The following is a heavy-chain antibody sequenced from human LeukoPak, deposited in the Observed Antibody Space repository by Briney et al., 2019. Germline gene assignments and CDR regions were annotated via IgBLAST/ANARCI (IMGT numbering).Heavy chain of an antibody. CDR1: GGSISSSSYY. Sequence: SETLSLTCSVSGGSISSSSYYWSWIRQPPGKGLEWIGYIYYSGSTNYNPSLKSRVTISVDTSKNQFSLKLSSVTAADTAVYYCARGYNDYYDSSGYYPLFDFWGQGTLVTVSS. D-gene: IGHD3-22*01. V-gene: IGHV4-61*01. CDR2: IYYSGST. J-gene: IGHJ4*02. CDR3: ARGYNDYYDSSGYYPLFDF.